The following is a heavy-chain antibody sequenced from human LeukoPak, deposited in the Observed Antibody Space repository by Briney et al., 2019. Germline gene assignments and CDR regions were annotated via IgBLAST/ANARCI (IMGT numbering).Heavy chain of an antibody. CDR3: ARGPRIAAPRYGRGTPKTHNWFDP. Sequence: SETLSLTCAVYGGSFSGYYWSWLRQPPGKGLEWLGEINHSGSTNYNPSLKSRVTISVDTSKNQFSLKLSSVTAADTAVYYCARGPRIAAPRYGRGTPKTHNWFDPWGQGTLVTVSS. D-gene: IGHD6-13*01. J-gene: IGHJ5*02. CDR2: INHSGST. V-gene: IGHV4-34*01. CDR1: GGSFSGYY.